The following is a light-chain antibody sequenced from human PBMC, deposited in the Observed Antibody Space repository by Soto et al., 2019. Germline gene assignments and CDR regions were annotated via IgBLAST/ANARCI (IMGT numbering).Light chain of an antibody. CDR2: AAS. CDR1: QSISNY. CDR3: QQYNSYSLT. J-gene: IGKJ4*01. Sequence: DIQMTQSPSSLSASVGDRVTITCRASQSISNYLNWYQQKPGKAPNLLIFAASGLESGVPSTFSGSGSETEFTLTISSVQPDDFATYYCQQYNSYSLTFGGGTKVDIK. V-gene: IGKV1-5*01.